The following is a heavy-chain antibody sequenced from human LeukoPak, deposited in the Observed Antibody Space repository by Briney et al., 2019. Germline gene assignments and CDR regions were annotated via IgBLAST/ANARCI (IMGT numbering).Heavy chain of an antibody. CDR1: GFTFSSYA. J-gene: IGHJ4*02. CDR3: ARAKPKNMVRGLIMRRESRYYFDY. D-gene: IGHD3-10*01. CDR2: ISSSGSTI. Sequence: GGSLRLSCAASGFTFSSYAMSWVRQAPGKGLEWVSYISSSGSTIYYADSVKGRFTISRDNSKSTLYIQMNSLRAEDTAVYYCARAKPKNMVRGLIMRRESRYYFDYWGQGTLVTVSS. V-gene: IGHV3-23*01.